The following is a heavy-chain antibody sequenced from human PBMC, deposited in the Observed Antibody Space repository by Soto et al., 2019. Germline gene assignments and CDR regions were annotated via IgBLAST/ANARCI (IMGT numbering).Heavy chain of an antibody. J-gene: IGHJ4*02. D-gene: IGHD4-17*01. V-gene: IGHV3-23*01. CDR2: ISDSGGNT. CDR1: GFTFSSHA. Sequence: GGSLRLSCAASGFTFSSHAMSWVRQAPGKGLEWVSTISDSGGNTYYADSVKGRFTISRDNSKNTLYLQMNSLRAEDTAVYYCVLRPGTRFDYWGQGTLVTVSS. CDR3: VLRPGTRFDY.